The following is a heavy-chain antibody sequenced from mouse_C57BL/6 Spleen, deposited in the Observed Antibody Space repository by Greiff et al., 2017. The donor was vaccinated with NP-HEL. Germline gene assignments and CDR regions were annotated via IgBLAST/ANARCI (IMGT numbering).Heavy chain of an antibody. V-gene: IGHV5-9*01. CDR1: GFTFSSYT. CDR3: ARSYYGYDGYYYAMDY. D-gene: IGHD2-2*01. CDR2: ISGGGGNT. J-gene: IGHJ4*01. Sequence: EVQGVESGGGLVKPGGSLKLSCAASGFTFSSYTMSWVRQTPEKRLEWVATISGGGGNTYYPDSVKGRFTISSDNAKNTLYLQMSSLRSEDTALYYCARSYYGYDGYYYAMDYWGQGTSVTVSS.